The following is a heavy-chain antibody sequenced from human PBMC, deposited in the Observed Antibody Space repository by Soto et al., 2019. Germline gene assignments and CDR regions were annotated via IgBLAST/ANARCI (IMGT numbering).Heavy chain of an antibody. V-gene: IGHV4-38-2*01. D-gene: IGHD3-16*02. J-gene: IGHJ4*02. CDR3: ARGRSFRLVGVPLDS. CDR2: ISHSGRA. CDR1: VFSIQTSYF. Sequence: PSETLSLTCGVSVFSIQTSYFWGCIRQPPGKGLEWIGLISHSGRAISHPSFASRATISLDTTNNAFSLTLKSVTAADTAVYYCARGRSFRLVGVPLDSWGQGTLVTVSS.